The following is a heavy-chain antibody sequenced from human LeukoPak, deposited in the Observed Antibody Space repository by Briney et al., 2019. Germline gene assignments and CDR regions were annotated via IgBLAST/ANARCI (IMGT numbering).Heavy chain of an antibody. CDR2: IIPILGIA. D-gene: IGHD5-18*01. CDR1: GGTFSSYA. V-gene: IGHV1-69*04. CDR3: ARRAREYSHDAFDI. J-gene: IGHJ3*02. Sequence: SVKVSCKASGGTFSSYAISWVRQAPGQGLEWMGRIIPILGIANYAQKFQGRVTITADKSTSTAYMELSSLRSEDTAVYYCARRAREYSHDAFDIWGQGTMVTVSS.